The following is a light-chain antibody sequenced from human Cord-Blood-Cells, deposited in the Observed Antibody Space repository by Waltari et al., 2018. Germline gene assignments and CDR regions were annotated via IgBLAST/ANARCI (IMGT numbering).Light chain of an antibody. J-gene: IGLJ3*02. V-gene: IGLV2-14*01. CDR3: SSYTSSSTWV. CDR2: DAS. Sequence: SALTQPASVSGSPGQSITISCTGTSSAVGGYNYVSWYQQHPGKAPNLMIYDASKRPSGVANRFSGSKSGNTASLTISGLQAEDEADYYCSSYTSSSTWVFGGGTKLTVL. CDR1: SSAVGGYNY.